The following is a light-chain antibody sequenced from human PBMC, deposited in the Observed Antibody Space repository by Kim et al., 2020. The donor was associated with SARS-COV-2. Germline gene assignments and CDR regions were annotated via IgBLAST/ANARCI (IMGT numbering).Light chain of an antibody. V-gene: IGLV3-1*01. Sequence: VSPRPTSTITCSGDKLREKYAFWYQQKAGQSPVLVIYQDTKRPSGIPDRFSGSNSGNAATLTISGTQAMDEADYYCQAWDSGTVVFGGGTKLTVL. CDR1: KLREKY. CDR3: QAWDSGTVV. CDR2: QDT. J-gene: IGLJ2*01.